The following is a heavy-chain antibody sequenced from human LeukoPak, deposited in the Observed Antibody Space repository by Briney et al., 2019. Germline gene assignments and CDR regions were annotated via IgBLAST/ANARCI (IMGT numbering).Heavy chain of an antibody. V-gene: IGHV3-30*02. CDR3: AKDRLGEWRGYFDSSGSTNYFEN. CDR2: IRHDGSDN. D-gene: IGHD3-22*01. CDR1: GFTFSTYG. Sequence: GGSLRLSCAASGFTFSTYGMHWVRQAPGEGLEWAAFIRHDGSDNFYGDSVKGRFAISRDNPKNTMYLQMNSLRPEDTAVYYCAKDRLGEWRGYFDSSGSTNYFENWGQGTRVTVSS. J-gene: IGHJ4*02.